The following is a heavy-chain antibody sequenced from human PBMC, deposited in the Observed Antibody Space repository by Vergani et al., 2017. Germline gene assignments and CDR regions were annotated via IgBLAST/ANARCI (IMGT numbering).Heavy chain of an antibody. CDR2: IIPILGIA. Sequence: QVQLVQSGAEVKKPGSSVKVSCKASGGTFSSYTISWVRQAPGQGLEWMGRIIPILGIANYAQKFQGRVTITADKSTMTVYMELSSLRSEDTAVYYCASAGPSGGWFDPWGQGTLVTVSS. CDR1: GGTFSSYT. J-gene: IGHJ5*02. CDR3: ASAGPSGGWFDP. V-gene: IGHV1-69*02. D-gene: IGHD6-19*01.